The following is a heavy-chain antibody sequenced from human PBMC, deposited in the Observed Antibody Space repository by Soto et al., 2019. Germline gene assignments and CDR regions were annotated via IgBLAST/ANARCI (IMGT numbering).Heavy chain of an antibody. CDR1: GYTFTSCG. J-gene: IGHJ5*02. CDR2: NSAYNCNK. CDR3: ARVGFVAVAATFYSWSDT. D-gene: IGHD2-15*01. Sequence: ASVKVSCKASGYTFTSCGISWVRQAPAQGLERMVWNSAYNCNKNYAQKLQGRGTMATDTSTRRAYMERRSLRSDDTTVYYCARVGFVAVAATFYSWSDTWGEGALVTVSS. V-gene: IGHV1-18*01.